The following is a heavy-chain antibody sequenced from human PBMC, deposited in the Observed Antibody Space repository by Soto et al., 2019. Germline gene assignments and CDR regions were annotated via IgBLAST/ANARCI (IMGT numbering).Heavy chain of an antibody. D-gene: IGHD2-15*01. CDR3: ARSNGYCSGGSCYSMGYYGMGV. CDR2: ISSSGSTI. V-gene: IGHV3-11*01. Sequence: QVQLVESGGGLVKPGGSLRLSCAASGFTFSDYYMSWIRQAPGKGLEWVSYISSSGSTIYYADSVKGRFTISRDNAKNSVYLQMNSLRAEDTAVYYCARSNGYCSGGSCYSMGYYGMGVWGQGTTVTVSS. CDR1: GFTFSDYY. J-gene: IGHJ6*02.